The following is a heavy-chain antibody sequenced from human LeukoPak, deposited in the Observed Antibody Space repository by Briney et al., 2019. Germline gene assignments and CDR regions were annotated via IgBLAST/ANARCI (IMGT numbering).Heavy chain of an antibody. CDR3: ARDGLIDSSGWYGY. Sequence: GGSLRLSCAASGFTFSSYWMSWVRQAPGKGLEWVANIKQDGSEKYYVDSVKGRFTISGDNAKNSLYLQMNSLRAEDTAVYYCARDGLIDSSGWYGYWGQGTLVTVSS. J-gene: IGHJ4*02. CDR2: IKQDGSEK. V-gene: IGHV3-7*01. CDR1: GFTFSSYW. D-gene: IGHD6-19*01.